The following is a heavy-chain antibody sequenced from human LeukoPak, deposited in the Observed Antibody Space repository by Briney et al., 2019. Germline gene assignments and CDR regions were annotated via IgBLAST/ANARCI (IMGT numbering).Heavy chain of an antibody. D-gene: IGHD3-10*01. V-gene: IGHV3-66*01. Sequence: GGSLRLSCAASGFTVSSNYMSWVRQAPGKGLEGVAVIYSGGSTYYADSVKGRFTISRDNSKNTLYLQMNSLRAEDTAVYYCARELVRGGDDAFDIWGQGTMVTVSS. CDR2: IYSGGST. CDR1: GFTVSSNY. CDR3: ARELVRGGDDAFDI. J-gene: IGHJ3*02.